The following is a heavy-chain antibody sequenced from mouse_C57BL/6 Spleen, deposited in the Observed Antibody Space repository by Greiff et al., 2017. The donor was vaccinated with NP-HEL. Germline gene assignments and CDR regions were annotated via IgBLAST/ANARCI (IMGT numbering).Heavy chain of an antibody. CDR3: ATPLDGYYVY. D-gene: IGHD2-3*01. J-gene: IGHJ2*01. V-gene: IGHV1-50*01. Sequence: QVHVKQPGAELVKPGASVKLSCKASGYTFTSYWMQWVKQRPGQGLEWIGEIDPSDSYTNYNQKFKGKATLTVATSSSTAYMQLSSLTSEDSAVYYCATPLDGYYVYWGQGTTLTVSS. CDR1: GYTFTSYW. CDR2: IDPSDSYT.